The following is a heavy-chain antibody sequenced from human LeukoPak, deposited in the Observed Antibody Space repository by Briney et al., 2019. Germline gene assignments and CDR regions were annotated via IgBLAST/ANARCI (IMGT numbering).Heavy chain of an antibody. J-gene: IGHJ3*02. Sequence: PSETLSLTCAVSDDSFSSHYWTWIRQPPGKGLEWIGYISYIGRTNYNPSLKSRVTISIDTSKNQFSLTLTSVTAADTAVYYCARDLVTVTKGFDIWGQGTMVSVSS. CDR3: ARDLVTVTKGFDI. D-gene: IGHD4-17*01. V-gene: IGHV4-59*11. CDR2: ISYIGRT. CDR1: DDSFSSHY.